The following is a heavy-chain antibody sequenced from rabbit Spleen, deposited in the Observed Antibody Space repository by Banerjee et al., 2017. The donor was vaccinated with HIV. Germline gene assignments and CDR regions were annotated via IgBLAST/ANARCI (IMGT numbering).Heavy chain of an antibody. Sequence: QSLEESGGDLVKPGASLTLTCTASGFTLSGYYICWVRQVPGKGLEWIACIVNGDGSTYYASWAKGRITISNTSSTTVDMKMASLTAADTATYFCARDLASVVGWNFSLWGQGTLVTVS. CDR1: GFTLSGYY. CDR3: ARDLASVVGWNFSL. J-gene: IGHJ4*01. V-gene: IGHV1S40*01. CDR2: IVNGDGST. D-gene: IGHD3-1*01.